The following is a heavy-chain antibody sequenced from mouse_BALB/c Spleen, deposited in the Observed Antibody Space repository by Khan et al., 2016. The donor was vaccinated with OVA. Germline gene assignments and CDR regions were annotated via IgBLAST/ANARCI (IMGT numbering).Heavy chain of an antibody. CDR1: GYTFTSYY. D-gene: IGHD2-1*01. V-gene: IGHV1S81*02. Sequence: QVQLQQPGAELVKPGTSVKISCKASGYTFTSYYMYWVKQRPGQGLEWIGGINPNNGDSNFNEKFKSKATLTVDTSSSTAYMQLGIRTSEDTTVYDGARSGYGNPLAYWGQGTLVTVSA. J-gene: IGHJ3*01. CDR2: INPNNGDS. CDR3: ARSGYGNPLAY.